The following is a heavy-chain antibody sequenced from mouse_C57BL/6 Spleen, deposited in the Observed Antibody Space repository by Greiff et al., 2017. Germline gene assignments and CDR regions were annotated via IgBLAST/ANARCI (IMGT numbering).Heavy chain of an antibody. CDR1: GFTFSSYA. CDR3: ARRGDGSSYGYAMDY. Sequence: EVQRVESGGGLVKPGGSLKLSCAASGFTFSSYAMSWVRQTPEKRLEWVATISDGGSYTYYPDNVKGRFTISRDNAKNNLYLQMSHLKSEDTAMYYCARRGDGSSYGYAMDYWGQGTSVTVSS. D-gene: IGHD1-1*01. J-gene: IGHJ4*01. CDR2: ISDGGSYT. V-gene: IGHV5-4*01.